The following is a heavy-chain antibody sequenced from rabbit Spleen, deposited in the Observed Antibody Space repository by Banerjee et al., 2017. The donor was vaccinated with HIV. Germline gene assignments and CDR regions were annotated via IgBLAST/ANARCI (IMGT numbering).Heavy chain of an antibody. CDR2: IYTGNSGST. CDR1: GLDFSSSYW. D-gene: IGHD8-1*01. V-gene: IGHV1S45*01. J-gene: IGHJ4*01. Sequence: QEQLVEYGGDLVQPEGSLTLTCKASGLDFSSSYWICWVRQAPGKGLEWIACIYTGNSGSTSYASWAKGRFTISKASSTTVTLQMTSLTAADTATYFCAKYLYSNECFDLWGPGTLVTVS. CDR3: AKYLYSNECFDL.